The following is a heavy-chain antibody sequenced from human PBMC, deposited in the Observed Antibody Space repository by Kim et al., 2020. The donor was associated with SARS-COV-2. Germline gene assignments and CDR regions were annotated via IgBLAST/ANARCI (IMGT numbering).Heavy chain of an antibody. Sequence: GGSLRLSCAASGFTFSSYAMHWVRQAPGKGLEWVAVISYDGSNKYYADSVKGRFTISRDNSKNTLYLQMNSLRAEDTAVYYCARDSHTTVTKYYYGMDVWGQGTTVTVSS. CDR2: ISYDGSNK. CDR1: GFTFSSYA. J-gene: IGHJ6*02. V-gene: IGHV3-30*04. CDR3: ARDSHTTVTKYYYGMDV. D-gene: IGHD4-17*01.